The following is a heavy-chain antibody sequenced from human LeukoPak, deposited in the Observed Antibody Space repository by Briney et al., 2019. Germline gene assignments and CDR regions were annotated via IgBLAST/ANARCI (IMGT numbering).Heavy chain of an antibody. V-gene: IGHV4-61*02. CDR3: ARGPLTVTRGFDP. Sequence: SQTLSLTCTVSGGSISSGSYYWSWIRQPAGKGLEWIGRIYTSGSTNYNPSLKSRVTISVDTSKNQFSLKLSSVTAADTAVYYCARGPLTVTRGFDPWGQGTLVTVSS. CDR2: IYTSGST. D-gene: IGHD4-17*01. J-gene: IGHJ5*02. CDR1: GGSISSGSYY.